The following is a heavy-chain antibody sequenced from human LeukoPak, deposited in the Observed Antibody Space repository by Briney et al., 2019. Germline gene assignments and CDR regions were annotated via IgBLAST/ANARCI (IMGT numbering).Heavy chain of an antibody. D-gene: IGHD6-19*01. CDR1: GGSFSGYY. J-gene: IGHJ3*02. CDR3: ARTLSSDWPWYDAFDI. CDR2: INHSGST. V-gene: IGHV4-34*01. Sequence: SETLSLTCAVYGGSFSGYYWSWIRQPPGKGLEWIGEINHSGSTNYNPSLKSRVTLSVDTSKTQFSLRLNSVTAADTAVYYCARTLSSDWPWYDAFDIWGQGTMVTVSS.